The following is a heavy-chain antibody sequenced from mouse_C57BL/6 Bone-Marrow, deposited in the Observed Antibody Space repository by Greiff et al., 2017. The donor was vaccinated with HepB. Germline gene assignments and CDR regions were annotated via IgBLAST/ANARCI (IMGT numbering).Heavy chain of an antibody. CDR3: ARVDYGSSSAWFAY. J-gene: IGHJ3*01. CDR1: GFTFSSYA. Sequence: EVQLVESGGGLVKPGGSLKLSCAASGFTFSSYAMSWVRQTPEKRLEWVATISDGGSYTYYPDNVKVRFTFSRDNAKNNLYLQMSHLKSEDTAMYYCARVDYGSSSAWFAYWGQGTLVTVSA. CDR2: ISDGGSYT. D-gene: IGHD1-1*01. V-gene: IGHV5-4*01.